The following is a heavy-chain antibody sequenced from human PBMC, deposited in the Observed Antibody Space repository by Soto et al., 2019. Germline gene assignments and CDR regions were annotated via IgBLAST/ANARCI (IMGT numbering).Heavy chain of an antibody. CDR3: ATDDSRGWFDP. V-gene: IGHV4-61*01. CDR2: ISYSGSP. CDR1: GGSVSSGTYY. D-gene: IGHD2-21*01. Sequence: QVQLQESGPGLVKPSETLSLSCTVSGGSVSSGTYYWSWIRQPPGKGLEWIGYISYSGSPNSNPSLRSRVTISVDTSKNQFSLKLSSVTAADTAVYYCATDDSRGWFDPWGKGTLVTVSS. J-gene: IGHJ5*02.